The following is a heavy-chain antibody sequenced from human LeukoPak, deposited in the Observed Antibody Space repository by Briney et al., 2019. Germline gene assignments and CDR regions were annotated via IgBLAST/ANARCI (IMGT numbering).Heavy chain of an antibody. D-gene: IGHD3-16*01. V-gene: IGHV4-30-4*01. CDR2: IYHSGST. CDR3: ASRTPFRYYFDY. Sequence: SQTLSLTCTVSGGSISSGDYYWSWIRQPPGKGPEWIGEIYHSGSTNYNPSLKSRVTISVDKSKNQFSLKLSSVTAADTAVYYCASRTPFRYYFDYWGQGTLVTVST. CDR1: GGSISSGDYY. J-gene: IGHJ4*02.